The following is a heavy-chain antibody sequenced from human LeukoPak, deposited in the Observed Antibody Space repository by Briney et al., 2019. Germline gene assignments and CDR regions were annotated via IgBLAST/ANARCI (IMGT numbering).Heavy chain of an antibody. CDR1: GGSISSSSYY. CDR3: ARSHYYGSGSPPFDY. V-gene: IGHV4-61*02. D-gene: IGHD3-10*01. CDR2: IYTSGST. Sequence: PSETLSLTCTVSGGSISSSSYYWGWIRQPAGKGLEWIGRIYTSGSTNYNPSLKSRVTMSVDTSKNQFSLKLSSVTAADTAVYYCARSHYYGSGSPPFDYWGQGTLVTVSS. J-gene: IGHJ4*02.